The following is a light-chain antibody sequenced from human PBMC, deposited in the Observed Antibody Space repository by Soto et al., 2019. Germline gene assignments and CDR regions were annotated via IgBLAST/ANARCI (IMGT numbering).Light chain of an antibody. CDR3: QQSYSTPYA. Sequence: DIQMTQSPSSVSASVGDSVTITCRASQNIFSWLAWYQHKPGKAPNLLISAASTLQSGVPSRFSGSGSGTDFTLTISSLQPEDFATYYCQQSYSTPYAFGQGTELEIK. CDR2: AAS. J-gene: IGKJ2*01. CDR1: QNIFSW. V-gene: IGKV1-12*01.